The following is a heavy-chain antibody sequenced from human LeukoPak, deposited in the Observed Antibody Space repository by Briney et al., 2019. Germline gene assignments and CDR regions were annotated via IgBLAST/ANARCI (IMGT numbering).Heavy chain of an antibody. Sequence: PSETLSLTCAVYGGSFSGYSWNWIRQPPGKGLEWIGEINHTGTTNYNPSLKTRVTISIDTSKNQFSLKLSSVTAADTAVYFCARERGFTYGNIRKTYYFDYWGQGTLVTVSS. CDR2: INHTGTT. J-gene: IGHJ4*02. CDR1: GGSFSGYS. D-gene: IGHD5-18*01. CDR3: ARERGFTYGNIRKTYYFDY. V-gene: IGHV4-34*01.